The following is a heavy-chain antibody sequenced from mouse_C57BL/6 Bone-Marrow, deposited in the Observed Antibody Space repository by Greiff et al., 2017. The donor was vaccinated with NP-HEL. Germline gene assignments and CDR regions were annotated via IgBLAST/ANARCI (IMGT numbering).Heavy chain of an antibody. D-gene: IGHD3-3*01. CDR2: ISSGGSYT. V-gene: IGHV5-6*01. Sequence: EVQLVESGGDLVKPGGSLKLSCAASGFTFSSYGMSWVRQTPDKRLEWVATISSGGSYTYYPGSVKGRFTISRDNAKNTLYLQMSSLKSEDTAMYYCARHGWAPYAMDYWGQGTSVTVSS. CDR1: GFTFSSYG. J-gene: IGHJ4*01. CDR3: ARHGWAPYAMDY.